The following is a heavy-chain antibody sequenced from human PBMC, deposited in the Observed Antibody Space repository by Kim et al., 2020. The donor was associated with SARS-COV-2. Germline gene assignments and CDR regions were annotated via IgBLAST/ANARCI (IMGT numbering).Heavy chain of an antibody. D-gene: IGHD3-22*01. V-gene: IGHV4-39*01. Sequence: SETLSLTCTVSGGSISSSSYYWGWIRQPPGKGLEWIGSIYYSGSTYYNPSLKSRVTISVDTSKNQFSLKLSSVTAADTAVYYWARHSITMLVVDKSEGAFDIWGQGTMVTVSS. CDR1: GGSISSSSYY. CDR3: ARHSITMLVVDKSEGAFDI. J-gene: IGHJ3*02. CDR2: IYYSGST.